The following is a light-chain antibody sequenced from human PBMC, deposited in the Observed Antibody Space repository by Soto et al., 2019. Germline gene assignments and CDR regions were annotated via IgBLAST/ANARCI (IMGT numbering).Light chain of an antibody. CDR3: QHHNSYSQT. CDR2: GAS. J-gene: IGKJ1*01. Sequence: DIHLTKYHPTLSASVGDRVTITCRASQSIIHYLAWYQQMPGKAPKLLIYGASTLQSGVPSRFSGSGSGTEFTLTISSLQPDDFGTYFCQHHNSYSQTFGQGTKVDIK. CDR1: QSIIHY. V-gene: IGKV1-5*01.